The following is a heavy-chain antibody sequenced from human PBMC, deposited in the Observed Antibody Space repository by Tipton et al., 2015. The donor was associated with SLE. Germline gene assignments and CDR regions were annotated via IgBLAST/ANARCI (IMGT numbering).Heavy chain of an antibody. J-gene: IGHJ4*02. D-gene: IGHD5-18*01. Sequence: SLRLSCAASGFTFSSYSMNWVRQAPGKGLEWVSSISSSSSYIYYADSVKGRFTISRDNSKNTLFLQMNSLRTEDTAVYYCARGSNYGYVLDYWGQGTLVTVSS. CDR1: GFTFSSYS. CDR2: ISSSSSYI. V-gene: IGHV3-21*01. CDR3: ARGSNYGYVLDY.